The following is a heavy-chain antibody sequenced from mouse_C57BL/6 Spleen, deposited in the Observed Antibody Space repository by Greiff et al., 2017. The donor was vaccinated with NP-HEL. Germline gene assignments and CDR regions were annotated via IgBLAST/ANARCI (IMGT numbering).Heavy chain of an antibody. CDR3: ARAGITTVVPFAY. Sequence: VQLQESGAELVRPGTSVKVSCKASGYAFTNYLIEWVKQRPGQGLEWIGVINPGSGGTNYNEKFKGKATLTADKSSSTAYLQLSSLTSEDSAVYFCARAGITTVVPFAYWGQGTLVTVSA. CDR1: GYAFTNYL. V-gene: IGHV1-54*01. J-gene: IGHJ3*01. CDR2: INPGSGGT. D-gene: IGHD1-1*01.